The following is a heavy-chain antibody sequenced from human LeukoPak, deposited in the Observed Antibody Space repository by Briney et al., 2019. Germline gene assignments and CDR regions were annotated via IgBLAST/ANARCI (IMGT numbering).Heavy chain of an antibody. V-gene: IGHV4-39*02. J-gene: IGHJ4*02. CDR1: GGSIISGDFY. Sequence: TSETLSLTCTVSGGSIISGDFYWGWIRQPPGKGLEWIGNIYYSGTTYYNPSLKSRVTISVDTSKNHFSLKLSSVTAADTALYYCATFGASSGWSGFDHWGQGTLVTVSS. CDR2: IYYSGTT. CDR3: ATFGASSGWSGFDH. D-gene: IGHD6-19*01.